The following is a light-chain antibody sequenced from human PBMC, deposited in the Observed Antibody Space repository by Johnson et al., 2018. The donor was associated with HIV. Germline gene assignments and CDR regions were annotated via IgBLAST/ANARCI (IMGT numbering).Light chain of an antibody. J-gene: IGLJ1*01. CDR1: SSNIGNNS. CDR3: GTWDTSLSVYV. V-gene: IGLV1-51*01. CDR2: DTD. Sequence: QSVLTQPPSVSAAPGQTVTIPCSGNSSNIGNNSVSWCQRLPGTAPKLLIHDTDERPPGIPDRFSGSKSGTSATLGITGLLTGDEADYYCGTWDTSLSVYVFGTGTKVTVL.